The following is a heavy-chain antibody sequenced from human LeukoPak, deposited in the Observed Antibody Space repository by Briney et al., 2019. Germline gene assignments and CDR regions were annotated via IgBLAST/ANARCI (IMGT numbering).Heavy chain of an antibody. CDR2: FYHGGST. V-gene: IGHV4-38-2*02. J-gene: IGHJ4*02. CDR1: GYSISTGYY. Sequence: SETLSLTCTVSGYSISTGYYWDWIRQPPGKGLEWIGTFYHGGSTYYNPSLKSRVTISVDTSKNQFSLNLTSVTAADTALYFCARAGGGTYYFDFWGQGTLVTVSS. D-gene: IGHD1-26*01. CDR3: ARAGGGTYYFDF.